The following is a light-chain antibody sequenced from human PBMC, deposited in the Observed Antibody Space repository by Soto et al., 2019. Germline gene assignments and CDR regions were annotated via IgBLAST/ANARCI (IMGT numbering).Light chain of an antibody. V-gene: IGKV3-20*01. CDR2: GAS. CDR3: QHYHNSIT. Sequence: EIVLTQSPDTLSLSPGESATLSCRASQSVSSNYLAWYQQKPGQATGLLIYGASSRATGVRDRCSGSGAGTAFTLTSSILAPEAVAVFYCQHYHNSITFGQGTRLEIE. CDR1: QSVSSNY. J-gene: IGKJ5*01.